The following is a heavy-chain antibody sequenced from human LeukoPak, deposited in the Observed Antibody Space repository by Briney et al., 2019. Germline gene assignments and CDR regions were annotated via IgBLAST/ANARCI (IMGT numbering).Heavy chain of an antibody. V-gene: IGHV1-46*01. Sequence: ASVKVSCKASRYTFTSYYMHWVRQAPGQGLEWMGIINPSGGSTNYAQKFLGRVTITRDTSTSTVYMELSSLRSDDTAVYYCARDSGPTNHAFDIWGQGTMVTVSS. J-gene: IGHJ3*02. CDR2: INPSGGST. D-gene: IGHD3-10*01. CDR3: ARDSGPTNHAFDI. CDR1: RYTFTSYY.